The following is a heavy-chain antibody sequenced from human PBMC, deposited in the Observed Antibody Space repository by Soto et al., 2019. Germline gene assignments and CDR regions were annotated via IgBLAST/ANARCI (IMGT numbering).Heavy chain of an antibody. D-gene: IGHD3-10*01. J-gene: IGHJ4*02. V-gene: IGHV3-23*01. CDR1: GFTFNSYA. CDR3: AKDHRSGQSDYGDY. CDR2: ISASGDST. Sequence: EVQLLESGGGLVQPGGSLRLSCAASGFTFNSYAMSWVRQAPGKGLEWVSAISASGDSTYYADSVKGRFTISRDTFKNTLYLQMNSLRAEDTAVYYCAKDHRSGQSDYGDYWGQGALVTVSS.